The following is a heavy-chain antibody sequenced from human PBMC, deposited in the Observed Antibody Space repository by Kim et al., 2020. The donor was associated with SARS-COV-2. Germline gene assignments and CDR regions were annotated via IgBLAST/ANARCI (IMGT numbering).Heavy chain of an antibody. V-gene: IGHV3-30*04. CDR2: ISYDGSNK. J-gene: IGHJ5*02. CDR1: GFTFSSYA. D-gene: IGHD3-22*01. CDR3: AREAYYYDSSGYYLNWFDP. Sequence: GGSLRLSCAASGFTFSSYAMHWVRQAPGKGLEWVAVISYDGSNKYYADSVKGRFTISRDNSKNTLYLQMNSLRAEDTAVYYCAREAYYYDSSGYYLNWFDPWGQGTLVTVSS.